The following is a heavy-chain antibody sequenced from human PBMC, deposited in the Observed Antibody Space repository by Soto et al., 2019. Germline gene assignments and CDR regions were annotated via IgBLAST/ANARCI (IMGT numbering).Heavy chain of an antibody. CDR3: ARRYGGNFDY. Sequence: QVQLQESGPGLVKPSETLSLTCTVSGGSISSYYWSWIRQPPGKGLEWIGYIYYSGSTNYNPSLXSXAXIXLDTSKNQFSLKLTSVTAADTAVYYCARRYGGNFDYWGQGTLVTVSS. D-gene: IGHD1-26*01. V-gene: IGHV4-59*01. CDR1: GGSISSYY. CDR2: IYYSGST. J-gene: IGHJ4*02.